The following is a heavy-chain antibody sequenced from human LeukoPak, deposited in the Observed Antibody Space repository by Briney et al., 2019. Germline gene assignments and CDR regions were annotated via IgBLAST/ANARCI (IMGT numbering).Heavy chain of an antibody. Sequence: PGKSLRLSCAASGFNFASYAMYWVRQAPGRGLEWVASISYDGRDKYYVDSVKGRFFISKDSSMSTLYLDMNSLRPGDTALYYCVRDLYSRSPYFDVWGQGTLVTVSS. D-gene: IGHD2-21*01. CDR2: ISYDGRDK. CDR1: GFNFASYA. CDR3: VRDLYSRSPYFDV. V-gene: IGHV3-30*03. J-gene: IGHJ4*02.